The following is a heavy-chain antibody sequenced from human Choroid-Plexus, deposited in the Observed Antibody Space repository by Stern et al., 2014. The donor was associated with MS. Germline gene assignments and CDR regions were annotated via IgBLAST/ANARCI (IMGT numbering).Heavy chain of an antibody. V-gene: IGHV1-2*02. CDR3: ARDQRGITIFGVVTDYYYLGMDV. Sequence: VQLVESGAEVKKLGASVKVSCKTSGYIFTGYYIHWVRQAPGQGLEWMAWINPNTGGTKYAQKFQGRVTMSRDTSISTAYVGLSSLTSDDTAVYYCARDQRGITIFGVVTDYYYLGMDVWGQGTTVTVSS. CDR1: GYIFTGYY. CDR2: INPNTGGT. D-gene: IGHD3-3*01. J-gene: IGHJ6*02.